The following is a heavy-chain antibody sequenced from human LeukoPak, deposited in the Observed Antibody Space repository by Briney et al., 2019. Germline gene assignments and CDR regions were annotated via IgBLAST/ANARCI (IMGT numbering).Heavy chain of an antibody. J-gene: IGHJ4*02. CDR1: GSSFRSCS. CDR2: VSDSGGRT. Sequence: GGSLRLSCAASGSSFRSCSMDWVRQAPGKGLEWVAGVSDSGGRTNYADSVKGRFTISRDNSKNTLYLQMNSLRAEDTAVYFCAKRGVVIRVILVGFHKEAYYFDSWGQGVVVTVSS. D-gene: IGHD3-10*01. CDR3: AKRGVVIRVILVGFHKEAYYFDS. V-gene: IGHV3-23*01.